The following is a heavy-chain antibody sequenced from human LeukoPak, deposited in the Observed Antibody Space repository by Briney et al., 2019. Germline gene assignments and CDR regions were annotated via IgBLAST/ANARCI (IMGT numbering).Heavy chain of an antibody. D-gene: IGHD5-18*01. CDR3: ARGQGYSYGYEWFDP. CDR2: IYYSGST. V-gene: IGHV4-59*01. J-gene: IGHJ5*02. Sequence: SETLSLTCAVYVGSFSDYYWNWIRQPPGKGLEWIGYIYYSGSTNYNPSLKSRVTISVDTSKNQFSLKLSSVTAADTAVYYCARGQGYSYGYEWFDPWGQGTLVTVSS. CDR1: VGSFSDYY.